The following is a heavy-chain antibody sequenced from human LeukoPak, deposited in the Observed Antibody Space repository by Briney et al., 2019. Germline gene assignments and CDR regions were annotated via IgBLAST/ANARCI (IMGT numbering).Heavy chain of an antibody. J-gene: IGHJ3*02. CDR1: GFTVSNNF. CDR2: IHTDGNT. CDR3: AREENGGVYDDGFDI. D-gene: IGHD5/OR15-5a*01. V-gene: IGHV3-53*01. Sequence: GGSLRLSCAASGFTVSNNFMYWVRQAPGKGLERVSVIHTDGNTFYADSVEGRFTISRDNFKNTVYLQMSSLRAEDTAVYYRAREENGGVYDDGFDIWGQGTMVTVSS.